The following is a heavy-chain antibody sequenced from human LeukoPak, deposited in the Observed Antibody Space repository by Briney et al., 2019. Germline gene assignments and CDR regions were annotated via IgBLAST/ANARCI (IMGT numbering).Heavy chain of an antibody. CDR2: IYYSGTT. CDR3: ARHSGSFYFYYYMDV. CDR1: GGSIRSSSYY. V-gene: IGHV4-39*07. J-gene: IGHJ6*03. Sequence: TASETLSLTCSVSGGSIRSSSYYWGWIRQPPGKGLEWIGSIYYSGTTYYNPSLKSRVTISIDTSKNQFSLKLSPVTAADTAVYYCARHSGSFYFYYYMDVWGKGTTVTVSS. D-gene: IGHD1-26*01.